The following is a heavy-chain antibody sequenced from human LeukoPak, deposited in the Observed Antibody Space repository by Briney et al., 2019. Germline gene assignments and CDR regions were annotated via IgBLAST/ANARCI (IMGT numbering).Heavy chain of an antibody. CDR2: IIPIFGTA. J-gene: IGHJ6*03. CDR1: GYTFTSYY. V-gene: IGHV1-69*13. CDR3: ARGGYDFWSGSLYYYYYMDV. D-gene: IGHD3-3*01. Sequence: SVKVSCKASGYTFTSYYMHWVRQAPGQGLEWMGGIIPIFGTANYAQKFQGRVTITADESTSTAYMELSSLRSEDTAVYYCARGGYDFWSGSLYYYYYMDVWGKGTTVTVSS.